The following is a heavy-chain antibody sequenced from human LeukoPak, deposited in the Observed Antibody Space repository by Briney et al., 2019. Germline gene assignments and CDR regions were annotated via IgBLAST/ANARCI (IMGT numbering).Heavy chain of an antibody. CDR3: ASKRSSSWYGGAFDI. V-gene: IGHV3-33*03. CDR1: GFTFNSYG. D-gene: IGHD6-13*01. Sequence: GGSLRLSCAASGFTFNSYGMHWVRQAPGKGLEWVAVMWYDGSNKYYADSVKGRFTISRDDSKNTLYLQMNSLRAEDTAMYYCASKRSSSWYGGAFDIWGQGTMVTVSS. J-gene: IGHJ3*02. CDR2: MWYDGSNK.